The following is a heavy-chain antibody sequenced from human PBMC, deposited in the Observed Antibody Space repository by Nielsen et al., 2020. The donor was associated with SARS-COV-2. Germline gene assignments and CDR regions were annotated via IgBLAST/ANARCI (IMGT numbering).Heavy chain of an antibody. CDR3: AKAPSRFLEWLFGDY. CDR1: GFTFSSYA. J-gene: IGHJ4*02. Sequence: GGSLRLSCAASGFTFSSYAMSWVRQAPGEGLEWVSAISGSGGSTYYADSVKGRFTISRDNSKNTLYLQMNSLRAEDTAVYYCAKAPSRFLEWLFGDYWGQGTLVTVSS. V-gene: IGHV3-23*01. D-gene: IGHD3-3*01. CDR2: ISGSGGST.